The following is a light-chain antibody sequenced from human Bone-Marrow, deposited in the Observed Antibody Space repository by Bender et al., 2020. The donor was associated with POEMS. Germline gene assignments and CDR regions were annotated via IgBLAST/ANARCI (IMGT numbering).Light chain of an antibody. Sequence: GDKYVAWYQQKPGQSSVLVIYQDTKRPSGIPERFSGSNSGNTATLTISGTQAMDEADYYCQAWDTYSVIFGGGTKLTVL. J-gene: IGLJ2*01. CDR3: QAWDTYSVI. V-gene: IGLV3-1*01. CDR2: QDT. CDR1: GDKY.